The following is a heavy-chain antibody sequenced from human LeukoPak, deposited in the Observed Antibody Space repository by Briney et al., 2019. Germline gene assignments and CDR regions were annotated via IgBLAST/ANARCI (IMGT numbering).Heavy chain of an antibody. J-gene: IGHJ6*03. V-gene: IGHV4-59*01. D-gene: IGHD3-10*01. CDR3: ARDRWFGESRYMDV. CDR2: IYYSGST. CDR1: GGSISSYY. Sequence: SETLSLTCTVSGGSISSYYWSWIRQPPGKGLEWIGYIYYSGSTNYNPSLKSRVTISVDTSKNQFSLKLSSVTAADTAVYYCARDRWFGESRYMDVWGKGTTVTISS.